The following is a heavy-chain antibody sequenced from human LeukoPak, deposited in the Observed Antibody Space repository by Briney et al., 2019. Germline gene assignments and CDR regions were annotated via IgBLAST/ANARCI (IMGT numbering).Heavy chain of an antibody. J-gene: IGHJ4*02. CDR1: GFTVSSNY. D-gene: IGHD6-6*01. CDR2: IYSGGST. V-gene: IGHV3-53*01. Sequence: GGSLRLSCAASGFTVSSNYMSWVRQAPGKGLEWVSVIYSGGSTYYADSVEGRFTISRDNSKNTLFLQMNSLRAEDTAIYYCAKVAFRSSSYISGIEYWGQGTLVTVSS. CDR3: AKVAFRSSSYISGIEY.